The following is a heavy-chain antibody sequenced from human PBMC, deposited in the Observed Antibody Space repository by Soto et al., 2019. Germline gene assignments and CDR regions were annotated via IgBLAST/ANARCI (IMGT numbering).Heavy chain of an antibody. CDR3: ARRYGPGFDY. Sequence: SETLSLTCTVSGGSISSGGYYWSWIRQHPGKGLEWIGYIYYSGSTYYNTSLKSRVTISVDTSKNQFSLKLSSVTAADTAVYYCARRYGPGFDYWGQGTLVTVSS. D-gene: IGHD4-17*01. J-gene: IGHJ4*02. CDR2: IYYSGST. CDR1: GGSISSGGYY. V-gene: IGHV4-31*03.